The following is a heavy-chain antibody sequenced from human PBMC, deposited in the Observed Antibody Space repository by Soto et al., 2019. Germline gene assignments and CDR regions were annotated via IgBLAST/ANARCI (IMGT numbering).Heavy chain of an antibody. J-gene: IGHJ4*02. CDR2: ISVGGGNT. V-gene: IGHV3-23*01. CDR1: GFTFSSYA. D-gene: IGHD6-19*01. Sequence: EVQLLESGGGLVQPGGSLRLSCAASGFTFSSYAMNWVRQAPGKGLEWVSGISVGGGNTYYADSVKGRFTISRDNSQNTLYLQMNSLRAEDTAVYFCAKRAGGSSGPFDYWGQGTLVTVSS. CDR3: AKRAGGSSGPFDY.